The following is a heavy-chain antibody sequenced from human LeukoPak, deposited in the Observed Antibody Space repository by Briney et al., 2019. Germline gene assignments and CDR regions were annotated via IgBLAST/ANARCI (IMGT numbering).Heavy chain of an antibody. J-gene: IGHJ4*02. CDR1: GGSISSSNW. CDR2: IYHSGST. Sequence: SETLSFTCAVSGGSISSSNWWSWVRQPPGKGLEWIGEIYHSGSTNYNPSLKSRVTISVDKSKNQFSLKLSSVTAADTAVYYCAREELVDSYWPYYFDYWSQGTLVTVSS. D-gene: IGHD3-9*01. CDR3: AREELVDSYWPYYFDY. V-gene: IGHV4-4*02.